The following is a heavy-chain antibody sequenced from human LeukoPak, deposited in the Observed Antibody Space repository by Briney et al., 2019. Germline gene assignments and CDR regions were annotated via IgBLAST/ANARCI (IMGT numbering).Heavy chain of an antibody. D-gene: IGHD3-22*01. CDR1: GAPFSGYY. J-gene: IGHJ4*02. Sequence: SETLSLTCTVSGAPFSGYYWGWIRQAAGTGPEWIGRIYTNGRPDYNPSLRSRVTISVDTSKNQFSLKLSSMTAADTAVYYCAREAREYEGSGYQYGNWGQGTLVTASS. V-gene: IGHV4-4*07. CDR2: IYTNGRP. CDR3: AREAREYEGSGYQYGN.